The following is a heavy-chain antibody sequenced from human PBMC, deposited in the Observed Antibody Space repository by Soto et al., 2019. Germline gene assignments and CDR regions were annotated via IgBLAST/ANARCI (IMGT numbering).Heavy chain of an antibody. J-gene: IGHJ4*02. CDR1: GFTFSTYS. V-gene: IGHV3-48*02. CDR2: ISDNSSVI. CDR3: ARDRDAYCSKGICSGPYFDY. Sequence: GGSLRLSCAASGFTFSTYSINWVRQAPGKGLEWISYISDNSSVIYYADAVKGRFTISRDNAKNSLYLQMNSLRDEDTAVYYCARDRDAYCSKGICSGPYFDYWGQGTLVTVSA. D-gene: IGHD2-8*01.